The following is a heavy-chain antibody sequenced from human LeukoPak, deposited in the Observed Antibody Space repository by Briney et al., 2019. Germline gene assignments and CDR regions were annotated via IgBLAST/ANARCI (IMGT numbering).Heavy chain of an antibody. D-gene: IGHD5-12*01. CDR2: ISSSSSTI. Sequence: GGSLRLSCAASGFTFSSAAKTWVRQAPGKGLEWVSYISSSSSTIYYADSVKGRFTISRDNAKNSLYLQMNSLRAEDTAVYYCASRRPHSGYPIYWGQGTLVTVSS. V-gene: IGHV3-48*01. CDR1: GFTFSSAA. J-gene: IGHJ4*02. CDR3: ASRRPHSGYPIY.